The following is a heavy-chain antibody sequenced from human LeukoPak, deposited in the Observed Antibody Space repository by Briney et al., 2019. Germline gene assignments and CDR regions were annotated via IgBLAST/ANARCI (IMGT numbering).Heavy chain of an antibody. V-gene: IGHV4-59*01. Sequence: ESLSLTSAMSRGSIPSYIWSWIRQTPGKGLEWIWYLLYSGSTNYNPSLKSRVTLPIDTSKHQFSLKLRSVTAADTAVYYCARGGYSSYLLAGYWGEGILVTVSS. CDR2: LLYSGST. CDR1: RGSIPSYI. D-gene: IGHD4-11*01. J-gene: IGHJ4*02. CDR3: ARGGYSSYLLAGY.